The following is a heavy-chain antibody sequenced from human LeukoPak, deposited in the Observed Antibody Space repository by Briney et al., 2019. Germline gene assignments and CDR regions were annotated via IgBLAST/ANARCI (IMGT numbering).Heavy chain of an antibody. CDR1: GFTFSSYG. CDR3: ARGHSGGYYYYYGMDV. Sequence: GRSLRLSCAASGFTFSSYGMHWVRQAPGKGLEWVSVIYSGGSTYYADSVKGRFTISRDNSKNTLYLQMNSLRAEDTAVYYCARGHSGGYYYYYGMDVWGQGTTVTVSS. CDR2: IYSGGST. V-gene: IGHV3-66*01. D-gene: IGHD2-15*01. J-gene: IGHJ6*02.